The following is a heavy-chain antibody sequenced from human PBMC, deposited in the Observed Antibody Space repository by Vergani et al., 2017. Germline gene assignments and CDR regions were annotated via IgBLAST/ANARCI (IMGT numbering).Heavy chain of an antibody. CDR1: GGSFSGYY. CDR3: ARGRGLWTIAATGSDY. D-gene: IGHD6-6*01. V-gene: IGHV4-34*01. Sequence: QVQLQQWGAGLLKPSETLSLTCAVYGGSFSGYYWSWIRQPPGKGLEWIGEINHSGSTNYNPSLKSRVTISVDTSKNQFSLKLSSVTAAETAVYYCARGRGLWTIAATGSDYWGQGTLVTVSS. J-gene: IGHJ4*02. CDR2: INHSGST.